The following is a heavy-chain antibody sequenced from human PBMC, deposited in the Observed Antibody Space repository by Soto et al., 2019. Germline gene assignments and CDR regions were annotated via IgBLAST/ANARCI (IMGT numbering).Heavy chain of an antibody. Sequence: SQTLSLTCAVYGGSFSGYYWSWIRQPPGKGLEWIGGINHSGSTNYNPSLKSRVTISVDTSKNQFSLKLSSVTAADTAVYYCARTEGYYGMDVWGQGTTVTVSS. CDR2: INHSGST. J-gene: IGHJ6*02. V-gene: IGHV4-34*01. CDR1: GGSFSGYY. CDR3: ARTEGYYGMDV.